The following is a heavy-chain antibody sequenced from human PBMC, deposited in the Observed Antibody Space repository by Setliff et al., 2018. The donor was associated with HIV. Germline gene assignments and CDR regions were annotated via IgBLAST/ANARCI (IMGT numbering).Heavy chain of an antibody. CDR2: IVVGSGNT. D-gene: IGHD3-10*01. Sequence: SVKVSCKASGFTFTSSAVQWVRQARGQRLEWIGWIVVGSGNTNYAQKFQERVTITRDMSTSTAYMELSSLRSEDTAVYYCAAGTYYYGSGSRSRSPFDYWGQGTLVTVFS. J-gene: IGHJ4*02. V-gene: IGHV1-58*01. CDR1: GFTFTSSA. CDR3: AAGTYYYGSGSRSRSPFDY.